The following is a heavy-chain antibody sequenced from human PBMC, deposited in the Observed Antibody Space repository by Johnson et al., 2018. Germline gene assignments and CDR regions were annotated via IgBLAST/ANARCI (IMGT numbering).Heavy chain of an antibody. D-gene: IGHD3-16*01. CDR1: GFEFEDYT. J-gene: IGHJ3*01. CDR3: ARDVLCGALAYAIAA. CDR2: ITWDGRTP. Sequence: VQLVQSGGVVVQPGGSLRLSCVTSGFEFEDYTLHWVRQAPGKGLEWVSLITWDGRTPYYADSVKGRFTISKVNYNNSLYLQINSLRTEDTAFYYWARDVLCGALAYAIAAWGHKTLVTVSS. V-gene: IGHV3-43*01.